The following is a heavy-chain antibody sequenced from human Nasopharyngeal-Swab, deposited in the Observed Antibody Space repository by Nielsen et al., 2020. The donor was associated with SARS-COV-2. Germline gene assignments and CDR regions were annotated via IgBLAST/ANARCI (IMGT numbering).Heavy chain of an antibody. J-gene: IGHJ4*02. CDR3: ARGRSSGWYHYYFDY. Sequence: SETLSLTCTVSGRSISSSSSYWGWIRQPPGKGLEWVGSIYYSGSTYYTPSLNSRVTISVDTSKNQFSLKLSSVTAADTALYYCARGRSSGWYHYYFDYWGQGTLVTVSS. V-gene: IGHV4-39*01. CDR2: IYYSGST. D-gene: IGHD6-19*01. CDR1: GRSISSSSSY.